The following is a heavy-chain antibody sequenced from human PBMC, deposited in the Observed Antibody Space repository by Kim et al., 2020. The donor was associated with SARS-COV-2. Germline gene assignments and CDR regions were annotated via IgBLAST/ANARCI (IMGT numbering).Heavy chain of an antibody. CDR1: GYTFTSYG. CDR3: ARDLAWGGSEHGDAFDI. Sequence: ASVKVSCKASGYTFTSYGISWVRQAPGQGLEWMGWISAYNGNTNYAQKLQGRVTMTTDTSTSTAYMELRSLRSDDTAVYYCARDLAWGGSEHGDAFDIWGQGTMVTVSS. D-gene: IGHD3-16*01. J-gene: IGHJ3*02. CDR2: ISAYNGNT. V-gene: IGHV1-18*01.